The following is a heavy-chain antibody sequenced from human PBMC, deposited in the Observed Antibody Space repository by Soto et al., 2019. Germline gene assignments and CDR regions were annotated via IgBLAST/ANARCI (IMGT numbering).Heavy chain of an antibody. J-gene: IGHJ5*02. CDR3: ATRTTVFGLLIPPFDP. V-gene: IGHV4-34*01. D-gene: IGHD3-3*01. CDR2: INHTGGT. CDR1: GGSVNGYY. Sequence: XVTLCLTCAAYGGSVNGYYRNGIRQPPGKGLEWIGEINHTGGTHYNPSLKSRVTMSVDTSKNQFSLRLSSVTAADTAIYYCATRTTVFGLLIPPFDPWGQGTQVTVSS.